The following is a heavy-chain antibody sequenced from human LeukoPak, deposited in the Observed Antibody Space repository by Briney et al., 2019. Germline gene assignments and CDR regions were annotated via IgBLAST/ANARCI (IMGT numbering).Heavy chain of an antibody. D-gene: IGHD2-15*01. Sequence: ASVKVSCKASGYTFTGYYMHWVRQAPGQGLEWMGWINPNSGDTNYAQKFQGRVTMTRDTSISTAYMELSRLRSDDTAVYYCARDRCSGGSCYYGMDVWGQGTTVTVSS. CDR2: INPNSGDT. V-gene: IGHV1-2*02. CDR1: GYTFTGYY. J-gene: IGHJ6*02. CDR3: ARDRCSGGSCYYGMDV.